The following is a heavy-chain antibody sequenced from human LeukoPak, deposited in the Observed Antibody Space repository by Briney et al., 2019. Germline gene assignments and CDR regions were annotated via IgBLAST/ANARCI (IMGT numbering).Heavy chain of an antibody. J-gene: IGHJ3*02. Sequence: ASVKVSCKASGYTFTGYYMHWVRQAPGQGLEWMGWINPNSGGTNYAQKFQGRVTMTRDTSISTAYMELSRLISDDTAVYYCARGSKIGATGKDAFDIWGQGTMVTVSS. CDR3: ARGSKIGATGKDAFDI. CDR1: GYTFTGYY. CDR2: INPNSGGT. V-gene: IGHV1-2*02. D-gene: IGHD1-1*01.